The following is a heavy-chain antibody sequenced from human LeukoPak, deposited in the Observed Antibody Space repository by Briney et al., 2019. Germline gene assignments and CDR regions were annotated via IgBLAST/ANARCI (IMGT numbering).Heavy chain of an antibody. CDR2: IKQDGSEK. CDR3: ARDRPQYSITYHDAFHM. CDR1: GFTFSSYW. Sequence: PGGSLRLSCAASGFTFSSYWMSWVRQAPGKGLEWVANIKQDGSEKYYVDSVKGRFTISRDNAKNSLYLQMNSLRAEDTAVYYCARDRPQYSITYHDAFHMWGQGTMVTVSS. D-gene: IGHD6-13*01. V-gene: IGHV3-7*01. J-gene: IGHJ3*02.